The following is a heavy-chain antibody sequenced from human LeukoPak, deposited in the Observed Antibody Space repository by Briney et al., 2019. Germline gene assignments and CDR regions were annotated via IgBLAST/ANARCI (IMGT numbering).Heavy chain of an antibody. V-gene: IGHV3-30-3*01. CDR1: GFTFNSYA. CDR2: ISYDGSNK. D-gene: IGHD3-22*01. CDR3: ARDGRNYYDRSGYYSALAY. J-gene: IGHJ4*02. Sequence: GGSLRLSCAASGFTFNSYAMHWVRQAPGRGLEWVAAISYDGSNKYHADSVKGRFTISGDNSKNTLYLQMNSLRADDTAVYYCARDGRNYYDRSGYYSALAYWGQGTLVTVSS.